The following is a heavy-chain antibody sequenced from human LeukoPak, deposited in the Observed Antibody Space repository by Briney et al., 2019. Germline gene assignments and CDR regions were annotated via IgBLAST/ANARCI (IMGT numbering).Heavy chain of an antibody. CDR2: INHSGST. CDR3: ARGRLHYDFWSGYYNVGFDP. CDR1: GGSFSGYY. J-gene: IGHJ5*02. D-gene: IGHD3-3*01. V-gene: IGHV4-34*01. Sequence: SETLSLTCAVYGGSFSGYYWSWIRQPPGKGLEWIGEINHSGSTNYNPSLKSRVTISVDTPKNQFSLKLSSVTAADTAVYYCARGRLHYDFWSGYYNVGFDPWGQGTLVTVSS.